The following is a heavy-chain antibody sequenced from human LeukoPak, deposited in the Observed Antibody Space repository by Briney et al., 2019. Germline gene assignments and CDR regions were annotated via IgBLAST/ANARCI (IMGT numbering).Heavy chain of an antibody. Sequence: PGGSLRLSCAASGFTVSSNYMSWVRQAPGKGLEWVAVISYDGSNKYYADSVKGRFTISRDNSKNTLYLQMNSLRAEDTAVYYCARARWDYWGQGTLVTVSS. CDR2: ISYDGSNK. J-gene: IGHJ4*02. CDR1: GFTVSSNY. D-gene: IGHD2-15*01. V-gene: IGHV3-30*03. CDR3: ARARWDY.